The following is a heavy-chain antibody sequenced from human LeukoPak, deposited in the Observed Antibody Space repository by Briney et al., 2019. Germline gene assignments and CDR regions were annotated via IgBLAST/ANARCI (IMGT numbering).Heavy chain of an antibody. D-gene: IGHD3-22*01. J-gene: IGHJ4*02. V-gene: IGHV4-4*02. Sequence: SGTLSLTCAVSGGSISSSNWWSWVRQPPGKGLEWIGEIYHSGSTYYNPSLKSRVTISVDTSKNQFSLKLSSVTAADTAVYYCARGRRGDYDSSGYYFDYWGQGTLVTVSS. CDR1: GGSISSSNW. CDR2: IYHSGST. CDR3: ARGRRGDYDSSGYYFDY.